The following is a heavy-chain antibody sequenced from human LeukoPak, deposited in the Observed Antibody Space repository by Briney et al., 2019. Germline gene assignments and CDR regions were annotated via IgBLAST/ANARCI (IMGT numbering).Heavy chain of an antibody. D-gene: IGHD3-22*01. CDR3: AHPEGYDSSGYYRY. J-gene: IGHJ4*02. Sequence: SVKVSCKASGGTFISYAISWVRQAPGQGLEWMGGIIPIFGTANYAQKFQGRATITADESTSTAYMELSSLRSEDTAVYYCAHPEGYDSSGYYRYWGQGTLVTVSS. CDR2: IIPIFGTA. CDR1: GGTFISYA. V-gene: IGHV1-69*13.